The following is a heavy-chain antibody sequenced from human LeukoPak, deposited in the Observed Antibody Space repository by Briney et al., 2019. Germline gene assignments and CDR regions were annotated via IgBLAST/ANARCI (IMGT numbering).Heavy chain of an antibody. D-gene: IGHD3-9*01. CDR2: IKSKTDGGTT. J-gene: IGHJ6*03. V-gene: IGHV3-15*01. CDR1: GFTFSNAW. CDR3: TTDRGKKLRYLHYYYYYMDV. Sequence: PGGSLRLSCAASGFTFSNAWMSWVRQAPGKGLEWVGRIKSKTDGGTTDYAAPVKGRFTISRDDSKNTLHLQMNSLKTEDTAVYYCTTDRGKKLRYLHYYYYYMDVWGKGTTVTVSS.